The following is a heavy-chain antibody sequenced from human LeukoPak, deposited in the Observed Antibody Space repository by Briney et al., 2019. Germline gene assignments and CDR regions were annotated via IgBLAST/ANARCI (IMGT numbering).Heavy chain of an antibody. D-gene: IGHD1-26*01. V-gene: IGHV1-18*01. J-gene: IGHJ5*02. Sequence: ASVKVSCKASGYTFTNYAISWVRQAPGQRLEWMGWISTNSDIRTYAQTLQGRFTMTTDTATTTAYMELNNLTFDDTAVYYCVGDWDAMNNCFDPWGQGTPVSVSS. CDR3: VGDWDAMNNCFDP. CDR1: GYTFTNYA. CDR2: ISTNSDIR.